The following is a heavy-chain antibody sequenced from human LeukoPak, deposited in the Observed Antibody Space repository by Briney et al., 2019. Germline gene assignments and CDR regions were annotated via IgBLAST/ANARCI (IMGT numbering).Heavy chain of an antibody. D-gene: IGHD6-13*01. CDR1: GFTFSNAW. J-gene: IGHJ4*02. V-gene: IGHV4-4*02. CDR3: ARAGGYSSSRTIDY. Sequence: GSLRLSCAASGFTFSNAWMSWVRQPPGKGLEWIGEIYHSGSTNYNPSLKGRVTISVDKSKNQFSLKLSSVTAADTAVYYCARAGGYSSSRTIDYWGQGTLVTVSS. CDR2: IYHSGST.